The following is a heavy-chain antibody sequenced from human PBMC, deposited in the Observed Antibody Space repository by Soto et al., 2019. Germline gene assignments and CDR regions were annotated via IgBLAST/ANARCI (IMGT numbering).Heavy chain of an antibody. V-gene: IGHV3-64D*06. D-gene: IGHD3-16*01. J-gene: IGHJ4*02. CDR1: GFTFSNFA. Sequence: GGSLRLSCSVSGFTFSNFAMHWVRQAPGKGLEYVSAIGSNGASTYYVDSVKGRFTISRDNSKNTLFLQMTSLRPEDTAVYYCVKEYTTPTLYHFDYWGQGTLVTVSS. CDR2: IGSNGAST. CDR3: VKEYTTPTLYHFDY.